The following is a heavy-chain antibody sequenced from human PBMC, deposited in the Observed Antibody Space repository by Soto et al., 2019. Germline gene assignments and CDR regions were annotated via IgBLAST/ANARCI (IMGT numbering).Heavy chain of an antibody. CDR1: GDSITNYY. J-gene: IGHJ5*02. Sequence: QVQLQESGPGPVKPSETLSLTCTVSGDSITNYYWSWIRQPPGKGQEWVGNIYYTGSTNYNPSLKSRVTISIDTSKNQFSLRLSAVTAADTAVYYCARDSRVPTWGQGTLVTVSS. V-gene: IGHV4-59*01. CDR2: IYYTGST. CDR3: ARDSRVPT.